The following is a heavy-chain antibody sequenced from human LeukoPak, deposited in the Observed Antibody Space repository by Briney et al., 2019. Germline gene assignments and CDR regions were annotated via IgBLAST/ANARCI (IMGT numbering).Heavy chain of an antibody. CDR1: GGSISSSSYY. J-gene: IGHJ4*02. Sequence: SETLSLTCTVSGGSISSSSYYWGWIRQPPGKGLEWIGSIYYSGSTYYNPSLKSRVTITVDTSKNQFSLKLSPVTAADTAVYYCALTDILTGYSDYWGQGTLVTVSS. CDR2: IYYSGST. D-gene: IGHD3-9*01. V-gene: IGHV4-39*01. CDR3: ALTDILTGYSDY.